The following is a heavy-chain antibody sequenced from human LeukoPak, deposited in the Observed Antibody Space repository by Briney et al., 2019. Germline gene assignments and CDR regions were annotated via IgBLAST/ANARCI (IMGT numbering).Heavy chain of an antibody. CDR2: INSDGSST. CDR1: GFTFSSYW. D-gene: IGHD2-8*01. J-gene: IGHJ4*02. CDR3: ARHPTLYPD. Sequence: GGSLRLSCAASGFTFSSYWMHWVRQAPGKGLVWVSRINSDGSSTNYADSVRGRFTISRDNANNTLYLQMNSLRAEDTAVYYCARHPTLYPDWGQGTLVTVSS. V-gene: IGHV3-74*01.